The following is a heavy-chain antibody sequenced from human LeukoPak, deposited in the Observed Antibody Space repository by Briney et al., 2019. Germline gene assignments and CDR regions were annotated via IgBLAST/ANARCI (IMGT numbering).Heavy chain of an antibody. Sequence: GGSLRLSCAASGFTFNNAWMSWVRQAPGKGLEWVGRIKSKTDGGTTDYAAPVKGRFTISRDDSKDTLYLQMNSLNTEDTAMYYCTSSSWYPPCGFDPWGQGTLVTVPS. CDR3: TSSSWYPPCGFDP. D-gene: IGHD6-13*01. CDR2: IKSKTDGGTT. V-gene: IGHV3-15*01. J-gene: IGHJ5*02. CDR1: GFTFNNAW.